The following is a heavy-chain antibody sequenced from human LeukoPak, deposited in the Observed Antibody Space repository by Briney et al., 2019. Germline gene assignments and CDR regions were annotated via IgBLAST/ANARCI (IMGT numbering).Heavy chain of an antibody. D-gene: IGHD3-22*01. V-gene: IGHV1-18*01. CDR2: ISAYNGNT. CDR3: ARVEDYYDSSGYYYFDY. CDR1: GYTFTSYG. Sequence: ASVKVFCKASGYTFTSYGISWVRQAPGQGLEWMGWISAYNGNTNYAQKLQGRVTMTTDTSTSTAYMELRSLRSDDTAVYYCARVEDYYDSSGYYYFDYWGQGTLVTVSS. J-gene: IGHJ4*02.